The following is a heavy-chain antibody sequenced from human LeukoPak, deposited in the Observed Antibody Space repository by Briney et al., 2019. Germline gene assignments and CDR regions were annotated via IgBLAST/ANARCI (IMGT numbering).Heavy chain of an antibody. D-gene: IGHD6-19*01. CDR1: GGSISSSSYY. CDR2: IYYSGST. V-gene: IGHV4-39*07. CDR3: ARERREAQWLDGSYFDY. Sequence: SETLSLTCTVSGGSISSSSYYWGWIRQPPGKGLEWIGSIYYSGSTYHNPSLRSRVTISVDTSKNQFSLKMRSVTAADTAVYYCARERREAQWLDGSYFDYWGQGTLVTVSS. J-gene: IGHJ4*02.